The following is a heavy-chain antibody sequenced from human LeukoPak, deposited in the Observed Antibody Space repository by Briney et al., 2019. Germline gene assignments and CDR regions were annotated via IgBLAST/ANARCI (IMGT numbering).Heavy chain of an antibody. CDR1: GGSISSSSYY. D-gene: IGHD3-10*01. Sequence: PSETLSLTCTVSGGSISSSSYYWGWIRQPPGKGLEWIGYIYYSGSTYYNPSLKSRVTISVDTSKNQFSLKLSSVTAADTAVYYCARGRSGSYPYYYYYYMDVWGKGTTVTVSS. J-gene: IGHJ6*03. CDR2: IYYSGST. V-gene: IGHV4-61*05. CDR3: ARGRSGSYPYYYYYYMDV.